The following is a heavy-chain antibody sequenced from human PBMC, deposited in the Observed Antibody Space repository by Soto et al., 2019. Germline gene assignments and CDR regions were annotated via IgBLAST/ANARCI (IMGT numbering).Heavy chain of an antibody. J-gene: IGHJ5*02. CDR3: ARDKYCSGGSCRKNWFDP. Sequence: SETLSLTCTVSGGSISSSYWSWIRQPPGKGLEWLAYIYDDGSANYNPSLKSRATISLDMSKNQFSLKLTSVTAADTAVYYCARDKYCSGGSCRKNWFDPWGKGTLVTV. D-gene: IGHD2-15*01. CDR1: GGSISSSY. V-gene: IGHV4-59*01. CDR2: IYDDGSA.